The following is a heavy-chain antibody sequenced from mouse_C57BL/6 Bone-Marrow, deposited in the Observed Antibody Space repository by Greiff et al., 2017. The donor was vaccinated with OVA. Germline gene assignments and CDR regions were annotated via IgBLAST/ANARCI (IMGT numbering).Heavy chain of an antibody. CDR3: TAYYDYGGFAY. CDR1: GFTFSNYW. J-gene: IGHJ3*01. CDR2: IRLKSDNYAT. V-gene: IGHV6-3*01. Sequence: EVKLVESGGGLVQPGGSMKLSCVASGFTFSNYWMNWVRQSPEKGLEWVAQIRLKSDNYATHYAESVKGRFTISRDDSKSSVYLQMNNLRAEDTGIYYCTAYYDYGGFAYWGQGTLVTVSA. D-gene: IGHD2-4*01.